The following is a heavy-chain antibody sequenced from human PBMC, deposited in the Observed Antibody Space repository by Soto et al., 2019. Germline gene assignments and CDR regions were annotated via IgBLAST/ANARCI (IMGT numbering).Heavy chain of an antibody. V-gene: IGHV3-48*03. D-gene: IGHD2-15*01. Sequence: EVQLVESGGGLVQPGGSLRLSCAASGFTFSSCEMNWVRQAPGKGLEWVSYISNTGNTIFYADSVRGRFTISRDNAKKSLFLQMSSLRAKDTAVYYCATGLRGYSYGPEYWGQGTLVTVSS. CDR1: GFTFSSCE. CDR2: ISNTGNTI. CDR3: ATGLRGYSYGPEY. J-gene: IGHJ4*02.